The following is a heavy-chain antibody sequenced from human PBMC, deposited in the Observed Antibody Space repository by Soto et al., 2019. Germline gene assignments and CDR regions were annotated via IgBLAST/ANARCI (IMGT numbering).Heavy chain of an antibody. D-gene: IGHD5-12*01. V-gene: IGHV1-18*01. J-gene: IGHJ5*02. Sequence: ASVKVSCKASGYTFTSYGISWVRQAPGQGLEWMGWISASYGTANYAQQFQGRVTITTDASTSTAYMELSSLRSEDTAVYYCARVLIPPGYSGYDYGDNWFDPWGQGTLVTVSS. CDR2: ISASYGTA. CDR1: GYTFTSYG. CDR3: ARVLIPPGYSGYDYGDNWFDP.